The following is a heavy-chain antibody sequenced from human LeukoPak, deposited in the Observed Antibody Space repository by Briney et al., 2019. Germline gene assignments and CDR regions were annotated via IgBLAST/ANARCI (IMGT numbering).Heavy chain of an antibody. CDR1: GGSISSYY. D-gene: IGHD3-3*01. J-gene: IGHJ3*02. CDR3: ARDHPYYDCWSGYLPLRAFDI. Sequence: PSETLSLTCTVSGGSISSYYWSWIRQPPGKGLEWIGYISYSGSTNYNPSLRSRVTISVDTSKNQFSLKLSSVTAADTAVYYCARDHPYYDCWSGYLPLRAFDISGQGTMVTVSP. V-gene: IGHV4-59*01. CDR2: ISYSGST.